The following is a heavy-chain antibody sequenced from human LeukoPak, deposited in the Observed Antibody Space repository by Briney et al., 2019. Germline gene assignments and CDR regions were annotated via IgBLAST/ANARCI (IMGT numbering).Heavy chain of an antibody. CDR1: GYTVTSYA. V-gene: IGHV1-3*01. CDR2: INAGNGNT. CDR3: ARVSPLNYFDY. J-gene: IGHJ4*02. Sequence: ASVKVSCKASGYTVTSYAMHWVRQAPGQRLEWMGWINAGNGNTKYSQKFQGRVTITRDTSASTAYMELSSLRSEDTAVYYCARVSPLNYFDYWGQGTLVTVSS.